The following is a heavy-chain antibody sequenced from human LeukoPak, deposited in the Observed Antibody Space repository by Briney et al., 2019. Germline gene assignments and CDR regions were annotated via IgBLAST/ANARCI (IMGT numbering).Heavy chain of an antibody. V-gene: IGHV4-4*07. Sequence: SETLSLTCTVSGDSINNYHWSGIRQPAGKGLEWTGHIFVSGSTHYNPSLKSRVTMSVDSSKNQLSLKLNSVTAADTAVYYCARCLTRTYYYYFMDVWGKGTTVTVSS. CDR3: ARCLTRTYYYYFMDV. J-gene: IGHJ6*03. D-gene: IGHD3-9*01. CDR1: GDSINNYH. CDR2: IFVSGST.